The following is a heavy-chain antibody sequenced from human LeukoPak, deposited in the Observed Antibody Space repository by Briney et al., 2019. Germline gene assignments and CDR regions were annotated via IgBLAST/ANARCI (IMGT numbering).Heavy chain of an antibody. Sequence: ASVKVSCKASGYTFTGYYMHWVRQAPGQGLEWMGIINPSGGSTSYAQKFQGRVTMTRDTSTSTVYMELSSLRSEDTAVYYCATTPKTIYDSSGYGAFDIWGQGTMVTVSS. CDR2: INPSGGST. J-gene: IGHJ3*02. CDR3: ATTPKTIYDSSGYGAFDI. D-gene: IGHD3-22*01. CDR1: GYTFTGYY. V-gene: IGHV1-46*01.